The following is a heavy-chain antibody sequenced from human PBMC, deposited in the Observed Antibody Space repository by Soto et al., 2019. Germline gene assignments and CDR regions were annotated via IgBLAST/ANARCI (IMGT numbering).Heavy chain of an antibody. V-gene: IGHV3-30-3*01. CDR2: ISYDGSSK. D-gene: IGHD2-15*01. J-gene: IGHJ3*02. Sequence: PGGSLRLSCVASGFTFSSYAMHWVRQAPGKGLEWVAIISYDGSSKYYADSVKGRFTISRDNSKNTLYLQMNSLRAGDTAVYYCARERGDSFWSDAFDIWGHGTMVTVSS. CDR3: ARERGDSFWSDAFDI. CDR1: GFTFSSYA.